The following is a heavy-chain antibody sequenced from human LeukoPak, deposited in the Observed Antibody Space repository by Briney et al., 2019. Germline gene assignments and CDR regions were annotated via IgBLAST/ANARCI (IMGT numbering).Heavy chain of an antibody. CDR2: IYYSGST. CDR1: GGSISSGSYY. J-gene: IGHJ4*02. D-gene: IGHD3-10*01. CDR3: ARENYYGSGFDY. V-gene: IGHV4-61*01. Sequence: SSQTLSLTCTVSGGSISSGSYYWSWIRQPPGKGLEWIGYIYYSGSTNYNPSLKSRVTISVDTSKNQFSLKLSSVTAADTAVYYCARENYYGSGFDYWGQGTLVTVSS.